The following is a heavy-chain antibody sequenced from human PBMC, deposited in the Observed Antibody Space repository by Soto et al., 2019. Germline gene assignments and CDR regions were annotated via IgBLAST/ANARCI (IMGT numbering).Heavy chain of an antibody. D-gene: IGHD4-17*01. V-gene: IGHV1-69*01. CDR2: IIPVFTTA. Sequence: QVQLVQSGAEVKKPGSSVKVSCKASGGSFSTYGISWVRQAPGQGLEWMGGIIPVFTTAKYAQKFQGRVSITADESTYTAYMELSRVRSEDTAVYFCARDGVDVSSTTDRHGALDICGEGTVVTASS. CDR1: GGSFSTYG. CDR3: ARDGVDVSSTTDRHGALDI. J-gene: IGHJ3*02.